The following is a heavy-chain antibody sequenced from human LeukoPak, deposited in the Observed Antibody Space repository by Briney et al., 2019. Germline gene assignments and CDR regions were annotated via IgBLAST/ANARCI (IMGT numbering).Heavy chain of an antibody. CDR1: GFTFSSYA. V-gene: IGHV4-30-4*08. Sequence: LRLSCAASGFTFSSYAMSWVRQPPGKGLEWIGYIYYSGSTYYNPSLKSRVTISVDTSKNQFSLKLSSVTAADTAVYYCAREYGDINWFDPWGQGTLVTVSS. CDR3: AREYGDINWFDP. CDR2: IYYSGST. D-gene: IGHD4-17*01. J-gene: IGHJ5*02.